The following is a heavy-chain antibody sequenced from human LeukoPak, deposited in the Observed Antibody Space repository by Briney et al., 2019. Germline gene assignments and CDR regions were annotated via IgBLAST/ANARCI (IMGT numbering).Heavy chain of an antibody. J-gene: IGHJ4*02. V-gene: IGHV4-34*01. CDR2: INHSGST. Sequence: KPSETLSLTCAVYGGSFSGYYWSWIRQPPGKGLEWLGEINHSGSTNYNPSLKSRVTISVDTSKNQFSLKLSSVTATDTAVYYCARGWRDWGQGTLVTVSS. CDR3: ARGWRD. CDR1: GGSFSGYY. D-gene: IGHD1-1*01.